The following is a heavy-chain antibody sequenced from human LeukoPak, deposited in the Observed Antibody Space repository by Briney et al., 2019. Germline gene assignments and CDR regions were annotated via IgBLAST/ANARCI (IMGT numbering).Heavy chain of an antibody. CDR2: ISSSSSYI. D-gene: IGHD3-22*01. CDR3: ARDQDSTYCYDSSGYYGDAFDI. CDR1: GFTFSSYS. V-gene: IGHV3-21*01. Sequence: PGGSLRLSCAASGFTFSSYSMNWVRQAPGKGLEWVSSISSSSSYIYYADSVKGRFTISRDNAKNSLYLQMNSLRAEDTAVYYCARDQDSTYCYDSSGYYGDAFDIWGQGTMVTVSS. J-gene: IGHJ3*02.